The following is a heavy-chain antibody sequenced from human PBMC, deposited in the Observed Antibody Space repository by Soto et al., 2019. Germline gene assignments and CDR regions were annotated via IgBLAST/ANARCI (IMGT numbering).Heavy chain of an antibody. CDR3: TRGEVRTTFRH. Sequence: QVQLQESGPGLVKPSQTLSLTCTVSGGSISSGGFYWNWIRQYPGKGLAWIGYIYDSGTTYYNPSLKRRPTISGATSKNHISLNLRSVTAADTAVYYCTRGEVRTTFRHWVQGTLVTVSS. J-gene: IGHJ4*02. CDR1: GGSISSGGFY. D-gene: IGHD3-10*01. V-gene: IGHV4-31*03. CDR2: IYDSGTT.